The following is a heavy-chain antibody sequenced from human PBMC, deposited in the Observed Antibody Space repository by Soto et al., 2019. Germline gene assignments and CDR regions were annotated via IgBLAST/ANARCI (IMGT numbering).Heavy chain of an antibody. V-gene: IGHV1-46*03. J-gene: IGHJ6*03. CDR2: INPSGGST. D-gene: IGHD2-2*01. CDR1: GYTFTSYY. Sequence: VASVKVSCKASGYTFTSYYMHWVRQAPGQGLEWMGIINPSGGSTSYAQKFQGRVTMTRDTSTSTVYMELSSLRSEDTAVYYCARGYCSSTSCYSVEGIYYMDVWGKGTTVTVSS. CDR3: ARGYCSSTSCYSVEGIYYMDV.